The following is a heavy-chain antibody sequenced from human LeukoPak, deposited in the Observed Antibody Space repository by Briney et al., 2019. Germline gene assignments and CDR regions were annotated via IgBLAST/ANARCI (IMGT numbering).Heavy chain of an antibody. Sequence: GASVKVSCKASGYTFTGYYMHWVRQAPGQGLEWMGRINPNSGGTNYAQKFQGRVTMTRDTSISTAYMELSSLRSEDTAVYYCATPYYYDSSGYYYFDYWGQGTLVTVSS. CDR2: INPNSGGT. V-gene: IGHV1-2*06. CDR3: ATPYYYDSSGYYYFDY. J-gene: IGHJ4*02. CDR1: GYTFTGYY. D-gene: IGHD3-22*01.